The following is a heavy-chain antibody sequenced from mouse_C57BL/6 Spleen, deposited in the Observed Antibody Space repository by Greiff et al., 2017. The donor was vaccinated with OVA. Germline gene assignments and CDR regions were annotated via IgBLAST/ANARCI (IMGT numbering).Heavy chain of an antibody. CDR3: ARSSPLGAMDD. V-gene: IGHV1-82*01. Sequence: QVQLQQSGPELVKPGASVKISCKASGYAFSSSWMNWVKQRPGKGLEWIGRIYPGDGDTNYNGKFKGKATLTADKSSSTAYMQLSSLTSEDSAVYFCARSSPLGAMDDWGQGTSVTVSS. J-gene: IGHJ4*01. D-gene: IGHD3-1*01. CDR1: GYAFSSSW. CDR2: IYPGDGDT.